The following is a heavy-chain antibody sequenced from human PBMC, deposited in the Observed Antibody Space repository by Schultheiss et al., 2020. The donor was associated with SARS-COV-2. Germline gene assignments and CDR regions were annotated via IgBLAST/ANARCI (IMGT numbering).Heavy chain of an antibody. CDR3: AKDGEMATMYYFDY. D-gene: IGHD5-24*01. Sequence: GGSLRLSCAASGFSFDDYAMHWVRQAPGKGLEWVSVITWDGGGTYCADSVRGRFTISRDNSKNSLYLQMNSLRAEDTALYYCAKDGEMATMYYFDYWGQGTLVTVSS. J-gene: IGHJ4*02. V-gene: IGHV3-43D*04. CDR2: ITWDGGGT. CDR1: GFSFDDYA.